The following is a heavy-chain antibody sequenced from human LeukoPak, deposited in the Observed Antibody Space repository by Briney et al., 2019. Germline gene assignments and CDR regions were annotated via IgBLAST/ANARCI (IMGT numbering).Heavy chain of an antibody. CDR3: VKNSGWYCLDY. V-gene: IGHV3-7*03. CDR2: INQNGGQS. J-gene: IGHJ4*02. Sequence: QSGGSLRLSCVASGFTFSSYGMHWVRQAPGKGLEWVADINQNGGQSYYVDSVKGRFTLSRDNAKNSLFLQLNSLRAEDTAVYYCVKNSGWYCLDYWGQGITVIVSS. D-gene: IGHD6-13*01. CDR1: GFTFSSYG.